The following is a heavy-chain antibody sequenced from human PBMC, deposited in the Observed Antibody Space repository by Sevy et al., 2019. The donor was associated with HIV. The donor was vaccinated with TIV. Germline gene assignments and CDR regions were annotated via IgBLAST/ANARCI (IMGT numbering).Heavy chain of an antibody. CDR3: ARGSPGYGGYAH. J-gene: IGHJ1*01. D-gene: IGHD5-12*01. CDR2: IKEDGSAK. Sequence: GGSLRLSCAASGFTFSTYWMTWVRQAPGQGLEWVANIKEDGSAKYYVDSVKGRFTISRDNAKNSLYLQVNNLRAEDTAVYYCARGSPGYGGYAHWGQRTLVTVSS. CDR1: GFTFSTYW. V-gene: IGHV3-7*01.